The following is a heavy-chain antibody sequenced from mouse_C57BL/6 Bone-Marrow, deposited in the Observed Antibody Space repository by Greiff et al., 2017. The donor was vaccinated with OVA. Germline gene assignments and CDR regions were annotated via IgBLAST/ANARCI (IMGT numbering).Heavy chain of an antibody. J-gene: IGHJ4*01. Sequence: VQLLQSGPELVRPGVSVKISCTGSGYTFTDYAMHWVKQSHAKSLEWIGVISTDYGDASYNQKFKDKSTMTVDKSSSTDYMELASLTSEDSAVYYYARGLLGLQHRNASDYWGQGTSVTVSS. CDR1: GYTFTDYA. CDR3: ARGLLGLQHRNASDY. D-gene: IGHD2-2*01. CDR2: ISTDYGDA. V-gene: IGHV1-67*01.